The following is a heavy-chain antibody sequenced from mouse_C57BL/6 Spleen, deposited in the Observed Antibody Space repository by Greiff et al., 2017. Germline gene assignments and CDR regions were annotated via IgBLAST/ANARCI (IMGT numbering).Heavy chain of an antibody. CDR2: IYPRDGST. CDR1: GYTFTDHT. V-gene: IGHV1-78*01. CDR3: AREGYYGSSYRYYAMDY. Sequence: VQLQQSDAELVKPGASVKISCKVSGYTFTDHTIHWMKQRPEQGLEWIGYIYPRDGSTKYNEKFKGKATLTADKSSSTAYMQLNSLTSEDSAVYFCAREGYYGSSYRYYAMDYWGQGTSVTVSS. J-gene: IGHJ4*01. D-gene: IGHD1-1*01.